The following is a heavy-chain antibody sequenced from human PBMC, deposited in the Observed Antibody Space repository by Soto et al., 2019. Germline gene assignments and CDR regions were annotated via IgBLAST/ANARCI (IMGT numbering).Heavy chain of an antibody. CDR3: SRGYISSPGFYYYYGMDV. Sequence: SQTLSLTCAISGDSVSSNNAAWNWIRQSPSRGLECLGRTYYRSKWYNDYAVSVKSRITITPDTSKNQFSLQLNSVTPEDTAVYYCSRGYISSPGFYYYYGMDVGGQGTTVTVSS. CDR1: GDSVSSNNAA. V-gene: IGHV6-1*01. J-gene: IGHJ6*02. CDR2: TYYRSKWYN. D-gene: IGHD6-6*01.